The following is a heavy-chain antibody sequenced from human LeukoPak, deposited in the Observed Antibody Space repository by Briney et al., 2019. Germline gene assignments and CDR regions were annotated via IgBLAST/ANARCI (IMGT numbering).Heavy chain of an antibody. CDR2: IWYDGSNK. CDR1: GFTFSSYG. Sequence: WSLRLSCAASGFTFSSYGMHWVRQAPGKGLEWVAVIWYDGSNKYYADSVKGRFTISRDNSKNTLYLQMNSLRAEDTAVYYCARGHYDNFGWNDYWGQGTLVTVTS. J-gene: IGHJ4*02. V-gene: IGHV3-33*01. D-gene: IGHD3-16*01. CDR3: ARGHYDNFGWNDY.